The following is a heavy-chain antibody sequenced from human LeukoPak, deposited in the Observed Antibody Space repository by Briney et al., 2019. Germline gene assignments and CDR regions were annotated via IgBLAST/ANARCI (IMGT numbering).Heavy chain of an antibody. D-gene: IGHD3-22*01. J-gene: IGHJ4*02. CDR3: ARSIELDYYDSSGYYYY. CDR1: GYTFTGYY. V-gene: IGHV1-2*02. Sequence: ASVKVSCKASGYTFTGYYMHWVRQAPGQGLEWMGWIDPSSGGTNSAQRFLGRVTMTRDTSISTAYMELSRLRSDDTAVYYCARSIELDYYDSSGYYYYWGQGTLVTVSS. CDR2: IDPSSGGT.